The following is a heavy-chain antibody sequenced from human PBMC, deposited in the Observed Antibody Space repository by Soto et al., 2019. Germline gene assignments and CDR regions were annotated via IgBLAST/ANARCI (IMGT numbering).Heavy chain of an antibody. V-gene: IGHV3-23*01. D-gene: IGHD2-15*01. CDR3: AVKTVVGGSEGYFDF. Sequence: PXESLSLSCAASGFTFSSYAMTWVRQAPGKGLEWVSAISGSGGSTYYADSVKGRFTISRDNSKNTLYLQMNSLRAEGTAVYYCAVKTVVGGSEGYFDFWGQGTLVTVSS. CDR1: GFTFSSYA. J-gene: IGHJ4*02. CDR2: ISGSGGST.